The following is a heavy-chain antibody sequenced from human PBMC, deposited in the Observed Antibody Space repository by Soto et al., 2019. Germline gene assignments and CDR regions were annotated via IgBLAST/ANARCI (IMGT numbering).Heavy chain of an antibody. CDR3: ARGTVGATKFDY. V-gene: IGHV4-4*02. CDR1: GGSISSSNW. CDR2: IYHSGST. D-gene: IGHD1-26*01. Sequence: QVQLQESGPGLVKPSGTLSLTCAVSGGSISSSNWWSWVRQPPGKGLEWIGEIYHSGSTNYNPSLKTRVTITVDKSNNQFAPELSSVTGAGTAVYYCARGTVGATKFDYWGQGTLVTVSS. J-gene: IGHJ4*02.